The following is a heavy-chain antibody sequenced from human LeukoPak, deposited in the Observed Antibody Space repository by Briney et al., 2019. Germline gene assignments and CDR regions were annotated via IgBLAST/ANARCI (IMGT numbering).Heavy chain of an antibody. J-gene: IGHJ4*02. CDR3: ARDPDSSGYYAYYFDY. CDR1: GFTFSSYA. V-gene: IGHV3-30-3*01. D-gene: IGHD3-22*01. CDR2: ISYDGSNK. Sequence: GRSLRLSCAASGFTFSSYAMHWVRQAPGKGLEGVAVISYDGSNKYYADSVKGRFTISRDNSKNTLYLQMNSLRAEDTAVYYCARDPDSSGYYAYYFDYWGQGTLVTVSS.